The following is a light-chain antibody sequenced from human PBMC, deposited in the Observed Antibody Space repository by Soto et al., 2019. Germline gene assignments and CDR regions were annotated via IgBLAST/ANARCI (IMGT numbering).Light chain of an antibody. CDR2: DAS. CDR3: HQYAWSPLT. Sequence: IVLTQSPGTLSLSPGERATLSCRASQTVPKSYLAWYQQRPGQAPRLLIYDASNRATGIPDRFSGSESGPDLTLTISHLEPEDFAVYYCHQYAWSPLTFGQGTRLEIK. CDR1: QTVPKSY. V-gene: IGKV3-20*01. J-gene: IGKJ5*01.